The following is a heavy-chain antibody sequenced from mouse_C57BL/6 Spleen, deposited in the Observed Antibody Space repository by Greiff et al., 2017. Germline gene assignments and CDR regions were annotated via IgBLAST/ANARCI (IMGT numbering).Heavy chain of an antibody. J-gene: IGHJ1*03. Sequence: VKLVESGPGLVQPSQSLSITCTVSGFSLTSYGVHWVRQSPGKGLEWLGVIWSGGSTDYNAAFISRLSISKDNSKSHVFFKMNSLQADDTAIYYCARKANWEGYFDVWGTGTTVTVSS. CDR1: GFSLTSYG. D-gene: IGHD4-1*01. CDR2: IWSGGST. V-gene: IGHV2-2*01. CDR3: ARKANWEGYFDV.